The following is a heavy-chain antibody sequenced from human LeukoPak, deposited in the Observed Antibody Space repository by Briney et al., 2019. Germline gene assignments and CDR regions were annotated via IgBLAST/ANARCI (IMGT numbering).Heavy chain of an antibody. V-gene: IGHV4-31*03. CDR1: GGSISSGGYY. CDR3: ARDRRSTGYYYGMDV. J-gene: IGHJ6*02. D-gene: IGHD3-9*01. CDR2: IYYSGST. Sequence: PSETLSLTCTVSGGSISSGGYYWSWIRQHPGKGLEWIGYIYYSGSTYYNPSLKSRVTISVDTSKNQFSLKLSSVTAADTAVYYCARDRRSTGYYYGMDVWGQGTTVTVSS.